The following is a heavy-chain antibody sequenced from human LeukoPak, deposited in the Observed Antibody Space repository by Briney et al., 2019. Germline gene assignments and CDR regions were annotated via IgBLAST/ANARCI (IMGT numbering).Heavy chain of an antibody. J-gene: IGHJ4*02. CDR3: SSRSFYHPSN. CDR1: GYSISSGSY. Sequence: PSETLSLTCTVSGYSISSGSYWGWIRPPPGKGLEWIGSINHSGSAHYSPSLKSRVTISVDTSKNQFSLRLSSVTAADTAVYYCSSRSFYHPSNWGQGTLVTVSS. CDR2: INHSGSA. D-gene: IGHD3-10*01. V-gene: IGHV4-38-2*02.